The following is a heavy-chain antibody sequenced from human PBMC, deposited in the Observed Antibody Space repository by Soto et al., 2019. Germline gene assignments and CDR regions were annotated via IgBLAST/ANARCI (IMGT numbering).Heavy chain of an antibody. J-gene: IGHJ6*02. CDR1: GYDFTRYG. V-gene: IGHV1-18*01. Sequence: QVQLVQSGAEVKKPGASVKVACKASGYDFTRYGFSWVRQAPGQGLEWMGWISAYNGNTNYAQNLQDRVTTTTDTSTKTAYMELRSLRSDDTAVYYCARLGRGSSYSSSGMDVWGQWTTVTVSS. CDR2: ISAYNGNT. CDR3: ARLGRGSSYSSSGMDV. D-gene: IGHD3-10*01.